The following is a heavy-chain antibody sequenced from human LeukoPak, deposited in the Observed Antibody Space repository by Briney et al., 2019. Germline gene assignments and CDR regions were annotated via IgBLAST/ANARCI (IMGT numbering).Heavy chain of an antibody. CDR1: GYTLTELS. J-gene: IGHJ2*01. V-gene: IGHV1-24*01. CDR2: FYPEDGET. CDR3: ATPSVIAAAGGWYFDL. D-gene: IGHD6-13*01. Sequence: ASVKVSCKVSGYTLTELSMHWVRQAPGKGLEWMGGFYPEDGETIYAQKFQGRVTMTEDTSTDTAYMELSSLRSEDTAVYYCATPSVIAAAGGWYFDLWGRGTLVTVSS.